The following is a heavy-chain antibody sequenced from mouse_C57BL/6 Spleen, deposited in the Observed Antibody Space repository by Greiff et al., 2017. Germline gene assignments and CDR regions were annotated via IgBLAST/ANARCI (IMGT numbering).Heavy chain of an antibody. Sequence: QVQLKESGAELVKPGASVKISCKASGYAFSSYWMNWVKQRPGKGLEWIGQIYPGDGDTNYNGKFKGKATLTADKSSSTAYMQLSSLTSEDSAVYFCARRAYDGYYEGFAYWGQGTLVTVSA. D-gene: IGHD2-3*01. CDR3: ARRAYDGYYEGFAY. V-gene: IGHV1-80*01. J-gene: IGHJ3*01. CDR2: IYPGDGDT. CDR1: GYAFSSYW.